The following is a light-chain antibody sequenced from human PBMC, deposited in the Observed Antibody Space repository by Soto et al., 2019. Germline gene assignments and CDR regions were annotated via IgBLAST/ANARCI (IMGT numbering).Light chain of an antibody. J-gene: IGLJ2*01. CDR2: EVS. V-gene: IGLV2-14*01. CDR3: SSYTSRSTLV. Sequence: QSALTQPASVSGSPGQSITISCTGTSSDVGGYNYVSWYQQHPGKAPKLMIYEVSNRPSGVSNRFSGSQSGNTASLTISGLQAEDEADYYCSSYTSRSTLVFGGGTKVTVL. CDR1: SSDVGGYNY.